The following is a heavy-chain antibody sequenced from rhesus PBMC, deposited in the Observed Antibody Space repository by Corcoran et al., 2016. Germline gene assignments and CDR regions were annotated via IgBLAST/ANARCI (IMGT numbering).Heavy chain of an antibody. CDR3: AKAGYSNSYFDY. D-gene: IGHD4-23*01. V-gene: IGHV5-20*02. CDR1: GYSFTSYW. J-gene: IGHJ4*01. CDR2: ILPSDSDT. Sequence: EVQLVQSGAEVKRPGESLKITCKTSGYSFTSYWISWVRQMPGKGLGWLGAILPSDSDTRYSPSFQGQVTISADKSISTAYLQWSSLKASDTATYYCAKAGYSNSYFDYWGQGVLVTVSS.